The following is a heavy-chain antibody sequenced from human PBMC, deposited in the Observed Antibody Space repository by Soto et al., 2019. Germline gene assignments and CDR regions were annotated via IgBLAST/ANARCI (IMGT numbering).Heavy chain of an antibody. CDR2: INAGNGNT. Sequence: QVQLVQSGAEVKKPGASVKVSCKASGYTFTSYAMHWVRQAPGQRLEWMGWINAGNGNTKYSQKFQGRVTITRDTSASTAYMELSSLRSEDTAVYYCERVGGYYFDSSGLDYWGQGTLVTVSS. CDR1: GYTFTSYA. V-gene: IGHV1-3*01. D-gene: IGHD3-22*01. CDR3: ERVGGYYFDSSGLDY. J-gene: IGHJ4*02.